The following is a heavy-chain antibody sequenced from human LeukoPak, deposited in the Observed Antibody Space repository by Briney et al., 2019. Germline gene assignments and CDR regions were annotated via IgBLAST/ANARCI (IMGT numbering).Heavy chain of an antibody. D-gene: IGHD3-3*01. Sequence: GRSLRLSCAASGFTFSSYGMHWVRQAPGKGLEWVAVIWYDGSNKYYADSVKGRFTISRDNSKDTLYLQMNSLRAEDTAVYYCAREGSGLFDYWGQGTLVTVSS. V-gene: IGHV3-33*01. CDR2: IWYDGSNK. CDR1: GFTFSSYG. CDR3: AREGSGLFDY. J-gene: IGHJ4*02.